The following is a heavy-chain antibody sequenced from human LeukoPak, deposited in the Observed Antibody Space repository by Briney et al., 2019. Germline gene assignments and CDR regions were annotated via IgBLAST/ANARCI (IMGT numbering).Heavy chain of an antibody. Sequence: ASVKVSCKASGYTFTSYYMHWVRQAPGQGLEWMGIINPSGGSTSYAQKFQGRVTMTRDTSTSTVYMELSSLRSKDTAVYYCARCSGSYPFDYWGQGTLVTVSS. CDR1: GYTFTSYY. J-gene: IGHJ4*02. V-gene: IGHV1-46*01. CDR3: ARCSGSYPFDY. CDR2: INPSGGST. D-gene: IGHD1-26*01.